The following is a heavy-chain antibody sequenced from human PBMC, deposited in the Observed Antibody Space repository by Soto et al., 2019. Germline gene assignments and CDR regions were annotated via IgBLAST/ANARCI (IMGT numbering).Heavy chain of an antibody. Sequence: QLQLQESGPGLVKPSETLSLTCTVSGGSISSSSYYWGWIRQPPGKGLEWIGSIYYSGSTYYNPSLKSRVTISVDTSKNQFSLKLSSVTAADTAVYYCARLYPPAYQLLWGKGYFDYWGQGTLVTVSS. CDR2: IYYSGST. CDR3: ARLYPPAYQLLWGKGYFDY. V-gene: IGHV4-39*01. J-gene: IGHJ4*02. CDR1: GGSISSSSYY. D-gene: IGHD2-2*01.